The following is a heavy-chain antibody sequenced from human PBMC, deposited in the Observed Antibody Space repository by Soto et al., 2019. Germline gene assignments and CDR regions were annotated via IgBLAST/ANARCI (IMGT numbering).Heavy chain of an antibody. J-gene: IGHJ4*02. D-gene: IGHD3-22*01. V-gene: IGHV1-69*06. CDR3: ARPYYYDSSGYYFDY. CDR1: GGTFSSYA. CDR2: IIPIFGTA. Sequence: VASVKVSCKASGGTFSSYAISWVRQAPGQGLEWMGGIIPIFGTANYAQKFQGRVTITADKSTSTAYMELSSLRSEDTAVYYCARPYYYDSSGYYFDYWGQGTLVTVSS.